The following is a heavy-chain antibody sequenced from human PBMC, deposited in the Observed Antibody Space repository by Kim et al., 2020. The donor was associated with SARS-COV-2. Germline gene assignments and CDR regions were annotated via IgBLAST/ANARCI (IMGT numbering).Heavy chain of an antibody. CDR2: IGTAGDP. CDR1: GFTFSSYD. V-gene: IGHV3-13*05. CDR3: ARVPRRIAAAGHYYYCGMDV. Sequence: GGSLRLSCAASGFTFSSYDMHWVRQATGKGLEWVSAIGTAGDPYYPGAVKGRFTISRENAKNSLYLQMNTLRAGDTAVYYCARVPRRIAAAGHYYYCGMDVWGQGNTVTVSS. D-gene: IGHD6-13*01. J-gene: IGHJ6*02.